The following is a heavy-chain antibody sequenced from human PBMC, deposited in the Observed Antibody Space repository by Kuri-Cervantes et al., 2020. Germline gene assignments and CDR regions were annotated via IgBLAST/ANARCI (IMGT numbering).Heavy chain of an antibody. CDR2: IFYSGST. J-gene: IGHJ4*02. V-gene: IGHV4-61*01. D-gene: IGHD6-13*01. Sequence: SETLSLTCTVSGGSVSSDNYYWSWIRQSPGKGLEWIGYIFYSGSTYYNPSLKSRVTMSVDTSKNQFSLKLSSVSAADTAVYYCARGTIAAAGLPTYYYFDYWGQGTLVTVSS. CDR3: ARGTIAAAGLPTYYYFDY. CDR1: GGSVSSDNYY.